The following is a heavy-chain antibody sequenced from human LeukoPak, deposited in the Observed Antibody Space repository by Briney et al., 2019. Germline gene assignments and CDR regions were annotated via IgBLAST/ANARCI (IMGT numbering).Heavy chain of an antibody. Sequence: ASVKVSCKASGGTFSSYAISWVRQAPGQGLEWMGWISAYNGNTNYAQKLQGRVTMTTDTSTSTAYMELRSLRSDDTAVYYCARDLYSSSFMYYFDYWGQGTLVTVSS. CDR2: ISAYNGNT. CDR3: ARDLYSSSFMYYFDY. V-gene: IGHV1-18*01. J-gene: IGHJ4*02. CDR1: GGTFSSYA. D-gene: IGHD6-6*01.